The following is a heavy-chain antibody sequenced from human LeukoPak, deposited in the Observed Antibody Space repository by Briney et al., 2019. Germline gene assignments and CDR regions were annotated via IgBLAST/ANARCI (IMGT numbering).Heavy chain of an antibody. Sequence: GGSLRLSCAASGFTFSSYGMHWVRQAPGKGLEWVAVIWYDGSNKYYADSVKGRFTISRDNSKNTLYLQMNSLRAEGTAVYYCARDLFKAMVRGGGGFDPWGQGTLVTVSS. CDR1: GFTFSSYG. J-gene: IGHJ5*02. CDR2: IWYDGSNK. D-gene: IGHD3-10*01. CDR3: ARDLFKAMVRGGGGFDP. V-gene: IGHV3-33*01.